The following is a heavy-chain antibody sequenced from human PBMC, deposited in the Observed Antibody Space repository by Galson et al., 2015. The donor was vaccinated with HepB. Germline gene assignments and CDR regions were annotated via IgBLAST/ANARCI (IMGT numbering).Heavy chain of an antibody. D-gene: IGHD1-1*01. CDR2: ITSDSAYI. Sequence: SLRLSCAAAGFTFSSYTINWVRQAPGKGLEWVSSITSDSAYIYYADSVKGRFTISRDNAKSTLFLQMHTLRADYTAVYYCAREALAAFDYWGQGTLVTVSS. J-gene: IGHJ4*02. CDR3: AREALAAFDY. CDR1: GFTFSSYT. V-gene: IGHV3-21*01.